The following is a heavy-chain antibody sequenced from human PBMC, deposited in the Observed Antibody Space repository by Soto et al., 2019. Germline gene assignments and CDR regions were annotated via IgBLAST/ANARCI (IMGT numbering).Heavy chain of an antibody. J-gene: IGHJ4*02. D-gene: IGHD3-10*01. CDR1: GGSISSSTYY. CDR3: ARHPYYYGSGSYNFDY. V-gene: IGHV4-39*01. Sequence: PSETLSLTCTVSGGSISSSTYYWGWMRQPPGKGLEWIASFFIGGNTYYNPSLKSRVTISVDTSKNQFSLKLSSVTAADTAVYYCARHPYYYGSGSYNFDYWGQGTLVTVSS. CDR2: FFIGGNT.